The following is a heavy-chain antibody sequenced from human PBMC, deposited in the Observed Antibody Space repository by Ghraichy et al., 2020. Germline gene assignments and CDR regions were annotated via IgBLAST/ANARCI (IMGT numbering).Heavy chain of an antibody. D-gene: IGHD3-9*01. CDR3: ARRGPYDILTGYYIDAFDI. Sequence: SETLSLTCTVSGGSISRFYWTWLRQPPGKGLEWIGYIYYSGTTNYNPSLMSRVTFSVDTSKNQFSLKLTSVTAADTAMYYCARRGPYDILTGYYIDAFDIWGLGTMVTVSS. CDR1: GGSISRFY. V-gene: IGHV4-59*01. J-gene: IGHJ3*02. CDR2: IYYSGTT.